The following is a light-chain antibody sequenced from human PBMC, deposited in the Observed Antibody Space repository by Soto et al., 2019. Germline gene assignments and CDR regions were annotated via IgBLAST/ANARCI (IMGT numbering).Light chain of an antibody. V-gene: IGKV1-39*01. Sequence: IHLTQSPTPPSGSLVDRVPLTCRASQTISTWMAWYQQKPGKAPKLLVYDASTLQSGVASRFSGSGSGTDFTLTISSLQPEDFATYYCQQSYSTRTFGHGTKVAIK. J-gene: IGKJ1*01. CDR3: QQSYSTRT. CDR2: DAS. CDR1: QTISTW.